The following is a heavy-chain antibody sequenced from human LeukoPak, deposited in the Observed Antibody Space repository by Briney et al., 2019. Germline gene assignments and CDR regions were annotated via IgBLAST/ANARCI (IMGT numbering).Heavy chain of an antibody. D-gene: IGHD3-22*01. CDR2: IIPIFGTA. CDR1: GGTFSSYA. Sequence: GSSVKVSCKASGGTFSSYAISWVRQAPGQGLEWMGGIIPIFGTANYAQKFQGRVTITADKSTSTAYMELSSLRSEDTAVYYCALLMGVTPYYDSSGYLPYWGQGTLVTVSS. J-gene: IGHJ4*02. V-gene: IGHV1-69*06. CDR3: ALLMGVTPYYDSSGYLPY.